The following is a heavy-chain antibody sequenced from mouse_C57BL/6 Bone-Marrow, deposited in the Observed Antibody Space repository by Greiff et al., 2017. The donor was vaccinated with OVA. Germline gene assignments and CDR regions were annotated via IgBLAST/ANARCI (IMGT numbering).Heavy chain of an antibody. CDR1: GFSFNTYA. V-gene: IGHV10-1*01. J-gene: IGHJ3*01. CDR3: VRQGYDGTFFAY. D-gene: IGHD2-2*01. CDR2: IRSKSNNYAT. Sequence: EVMLVESGGGLVQPKGSLKLSCAASGFSFNTYAMNWVRQAPGKGLEWVARIRSKSNNYATYYADSVKDRFTISRDDSESMLYLQMNNLKTEDTAMYYCVRQGYDGTFFAYWGQGTLVTVSA.